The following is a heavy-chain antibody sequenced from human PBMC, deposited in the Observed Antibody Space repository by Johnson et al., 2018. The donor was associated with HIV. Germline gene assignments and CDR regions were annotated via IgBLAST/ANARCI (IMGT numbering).Heavy chain of an antibody. D-gene: IGHD3-10*01. CDR2: INGDGSST. CDR3: ARVQLLADDVFNI. Sequence: VQLVESGGGLVQPGGSLRLSCAASGFTFSSYWMHWVRQAPGKGLVWVSRINGDGSSTSYADSVKGRFTISRDNAKNTLYLQMDSLGAEDTAVYYCARVQLLADDVFNIWGQGTMVTVSS. J-gene: IGHJ3*02. CDR1: GFTFSSYW. V-gene: IGHV3-74*02.